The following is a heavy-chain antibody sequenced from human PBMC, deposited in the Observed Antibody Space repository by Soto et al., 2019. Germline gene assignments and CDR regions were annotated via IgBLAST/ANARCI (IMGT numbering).Heavy chain of an antibody. CDR2: IYYSGST. CDR3: ARVTRDPDFNQMARTYYYYMDV. J-gene: IGHJ6*03. V-gene: IGHV4-31*03. Sequence: SETLSLTCTVSGGSISSGGYYWSWIRQHPGKGLEWIGYIYYSGSTYYNPSLKSRVTISVDTSKNQFSLKLSSVTAADTAVYYCARVTRDPDFNQMARTYYYYMDVWGKGTTVTVSS. D-gene: IGHD3-3*01. CDR1: GGSISSGGYY.